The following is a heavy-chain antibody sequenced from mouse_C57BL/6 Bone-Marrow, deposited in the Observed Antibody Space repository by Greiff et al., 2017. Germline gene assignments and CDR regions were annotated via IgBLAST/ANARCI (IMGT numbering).Heavy chain of an antibody. CDR3: ASRSSSGYVSHWYFDV. J-gene: IGHJ1*03. D-gene: IGHD3-2*02. Sequence: QVQLQQPGAELVKPGASVKLSCKASGYTFTSYWMHWVKQRPGQGLEWIGMIHPNSGSTNYNEKFKSKATLTVDKSSSTAYMQLSSLTSEDSAVYYCASRSSSGYVSHWYFDVWGTGTTVTVSS. CDR2: IHPNSGST. V-gene: IGHV1-64*01. CDR1: GYTFTSYW.